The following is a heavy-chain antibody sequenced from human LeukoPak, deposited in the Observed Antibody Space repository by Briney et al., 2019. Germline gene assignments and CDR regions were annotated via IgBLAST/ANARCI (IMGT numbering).Heavy chain of an antibody. V-gene: IGHV3-23*01. Sequence: GGSLRLSCAASGFTFNSYAMSWVRQAPGKGLEWVSGISTSGGSTYYADSVKGRFTISRDNSKNTLYLQMNSLRVEDTAIYYCAKLKNVAVAGTRGYFDYWGQGTLVTVSS. CDR3: AKLKNVAVAGTRGYFDY. D-gene: IGHD6-19*01. J-gene: IGHJ4*02. CDR2: ISTSGGST. CDR1: GFTFNSYA.